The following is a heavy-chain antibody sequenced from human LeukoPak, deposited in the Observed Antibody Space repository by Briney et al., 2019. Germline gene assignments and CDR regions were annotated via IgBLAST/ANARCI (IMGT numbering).Heavy chain of an antibody. V-gene: IGHV3-23*01. CDR3: AKVYFGGEGWRGVDY. CDR1: GFTFSSYA. CDR2: ISGSGGST. Sequence: GGSLRLSCAASGFTFSSYAMSWVRQAPGKGLEWVSAISGSGGSTYYADSVKGRFTISRDNSKNTLYLQMNSLRAEDTAVYYCAKVYFGGEGWRGVDYWGQGTLVTVSS. J-gene: IGHJ4*02. D-gene: IGHD3-10*01.